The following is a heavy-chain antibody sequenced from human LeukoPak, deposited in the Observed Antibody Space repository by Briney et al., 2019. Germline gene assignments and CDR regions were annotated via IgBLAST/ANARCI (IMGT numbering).Heavy chain of an antibody. CDR3: ARGQDYYGSGSYHHYYYYYYMDV. D-gene: IGHD3-10*01. Sequence: GASVKVSCKASGYTFTSYGISWVRQAPGQGLEWMGWISAYNGNTNYAQKFQGRVTMTRNTSISTAYMELSSLRSEDTAVYYCARGQDYYGSGSYHHYYYYYYMDVWGKGTTVTISS. CDR1: GYTFTSYG. CDR2: ISAYNGNT. V-gene: IGHV1-18*01. J-gene: IGHJ6*03.